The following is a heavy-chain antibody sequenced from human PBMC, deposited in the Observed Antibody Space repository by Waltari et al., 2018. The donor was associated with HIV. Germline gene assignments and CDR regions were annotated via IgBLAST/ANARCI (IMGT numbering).Heavy chain of an antibody. J-gene: IGHJ4*02. CDR3: ARLKGHPMSGAGAFDY. D-gene: IGHD2-8*02. CDR2: ILHSGSV. V-gene: IGHV4-4*02. Sequence: QVQLQESVPGLVKPSKPLLLICDVSRGSIASSNWWAWVRQTPGQGLEWIGEILHSGSVNYSPYLRRRGTISLDKTKHRLSLTLIYVTAADTATYFCARLKGHPMSGAGAFDYWGQGILVTVS. CDR1: RGSIASSNW.